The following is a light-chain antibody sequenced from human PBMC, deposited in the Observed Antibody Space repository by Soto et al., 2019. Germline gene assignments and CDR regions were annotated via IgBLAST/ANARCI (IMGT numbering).Light chain of an antibody. CDR3: QQVNSFPIT. CDR1: QGIGNW. J-gene: IGKJ5*01. V-gene: IGKV1-12*01. CDR2: AAS. Sequence: DIQMTQSPSFVSASVGDRVTITCRASQGIGNWLAWYQQKPGKAPNLLIYAASSLHSGVPSRFSGSRSGTDFTLTINSLQPEDFATYYCQQVNSFPITFGQGTRLEIK.